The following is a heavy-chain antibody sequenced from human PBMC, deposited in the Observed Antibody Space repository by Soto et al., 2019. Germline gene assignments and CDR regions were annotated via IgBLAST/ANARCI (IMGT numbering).Heavy chain of an antibody. D-gene: IGHD4-17*01. CDR1: GASITFNEY. J-gene: IGHJ4*02. V-gene: IGHV4-39*01. CDR2: IYLDGST. Sequence: LQESGPELVRPSETLSLTCSVSGASITFNEYWAWIRRPPGKGLEWLGGIYLDGSTYYRPSLNSRVAISVDTSKNQSSLKVGSVTAAVAAIYYCARHDPPYGAYSFDFDLWGQRTLVTVS. CDR3: ARHDPPYGAYSFDFDL.